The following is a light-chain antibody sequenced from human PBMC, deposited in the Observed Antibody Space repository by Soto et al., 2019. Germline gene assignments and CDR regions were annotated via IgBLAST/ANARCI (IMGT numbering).Light chain of an antibody. Sequence: QPVLTQPASVSGSPGQSITISCTGTSSDVGSYNLVSWYQQHPGKAPKLMIYEVSKRPSGVSNRFSGSKSGNTASLTISGLQAEDEADYYCCSYAGSSTFEVFGTGPKLTVL. V-gene: IGLV2-23*02. CDR3: CSYAGSSTFEV. J-gene: IGLJ1*01. CDR2: EVS. CDR1: SSDVGSYNL.